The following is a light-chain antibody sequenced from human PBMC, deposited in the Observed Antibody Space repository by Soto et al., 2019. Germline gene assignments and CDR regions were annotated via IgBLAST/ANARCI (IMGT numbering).Light chain of an antibody. CDR3: QTWDTGDVI. Sequence: QSVLTQSSSASASLGASVKLTCTLDSGHSDFAIAWHQQQPEKGPGYLMKLNSDGSHRKGDGIPDRFSGSSSGAERYLIISSLQSEDEADCYCQTWDTGDVIFGGGTKLTVL. CDR1: SGHSDFA. CDR2: LNSDGSH. J-gene: IGLJ2*01. V-gene: IGLV4-69*01.